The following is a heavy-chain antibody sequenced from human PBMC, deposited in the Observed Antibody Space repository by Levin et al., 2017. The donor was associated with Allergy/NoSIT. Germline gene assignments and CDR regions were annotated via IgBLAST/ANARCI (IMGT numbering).Heavy chain of an antibody. J-gene: IGHJ4*02. CDR2: ISTTGSDI. D-gene: IGHD2-15*01. V-gene: IGHV3-11*01. CDR3: SVLYY. CDR1: VFMFSDFY. Sequence: PGGSLRLSCAASVFMFSDFYVTWIRQAPGKGLEWISYISTTGSDIDYADSVKGRFTVSRDNAKNSVYLQMNSLRAEDTAVYYCSVLYYWGQGTLVTVSS.